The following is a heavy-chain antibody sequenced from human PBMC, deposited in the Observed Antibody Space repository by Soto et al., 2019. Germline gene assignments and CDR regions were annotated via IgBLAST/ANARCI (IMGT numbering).Heavy chain of an antibody. J-gene: IGHJ6*02. V-gene: IGHV3-30-3*01. CDR2: ISYDGSNK. CDR1: GFTLSNYV. Sequence: QVQLVESGGGVVQPGRSLRLSCAASGFTLSNYVLHWVRQAPGKGLEWVAGISYDGSNKYYADSVKGRFTISRDNSKNTLYLQMNSLRADDTAVYYSVAGDYYSGMDFWGQGTTVTVSS. CDR3: VAGDYYSGMDF. D-gene: IGHD2-15*01.